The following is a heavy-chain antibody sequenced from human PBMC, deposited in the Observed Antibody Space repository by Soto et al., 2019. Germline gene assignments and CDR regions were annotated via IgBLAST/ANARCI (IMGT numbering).Heavy chain of an antibody. Sequence: GGSLRLSCVAPGFTFSNYGMHWVRQAPDKGLDLVAVIDYNEINQYYIAHVTGRFTISEHQSQNTLYLNMHSRRAXHKGVYYCVRDFFPVTPRHGLGGQGALVTVSS. V-gene: IGHV3-33*01. J-gene: IGHJ4*02. D-gene: IGHD3-3*01. CDR1: GFTFSNYG. CDR2: IDYNEINQ. CDR3: VRDFFPVTPRHGL.